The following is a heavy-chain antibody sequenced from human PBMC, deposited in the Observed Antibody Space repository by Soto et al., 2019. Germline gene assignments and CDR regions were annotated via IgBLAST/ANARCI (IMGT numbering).Heavy chain of an antibody. D-gene: IGHD3-22*01. CDR2: INHSGST. CDR3: ARVQGRRGSYDDSSGPGGWFDP. Sequence: SETLSLTCAVYGGSFSGYYWSWIRQPPGKGLEWIGEINHSGSTNYNPSLKSRVTISVDTSKNQFSLKLTSVTAADTAVYYCARVQGRRGSYDDSSGPGGWFDPWGQGTRVTVS. J-gene: IGHJ5*02. CDR1: GGSFSGYY. V-gene: IGHV4-34*01.